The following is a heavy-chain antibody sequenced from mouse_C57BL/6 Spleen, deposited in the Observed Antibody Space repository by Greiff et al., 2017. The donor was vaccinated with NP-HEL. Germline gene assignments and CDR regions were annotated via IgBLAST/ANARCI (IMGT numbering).Heavy chain of an antibody. CDR2: ISSGGDYI. D-gene: IGHD1-1*01. CDR3: TRSHYYGSSHGDFDY. CDR1: GFTFSSYA. Sequence: EVKLMESGEGLVKPGGSLKLSCAASGFTFSSYAMSWVRQTPEKRLEWVAYISSGGDYIYYADTVKGRFTISRDNARNTLYLQMSSLKSEDTAMYYCTRSHYYGSSHGDFDYWGQGTTLTVSS. V-gene: IGHV5-9-1*02. J-gene: IGHJ2*01.